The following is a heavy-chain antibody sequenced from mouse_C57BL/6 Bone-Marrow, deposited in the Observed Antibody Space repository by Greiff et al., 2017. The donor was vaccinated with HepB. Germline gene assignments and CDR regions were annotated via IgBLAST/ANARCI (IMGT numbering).Heavy chain of an antibody. V-gene: IGHV2-5*01. Sequence: VHLVESGPGLVAPSQSLSITCTVSGFSLTSYAISWVRQPPGKGLEWLGVIWRGGSTDYNAAFMSRLSITKDNSKSQVFFKMNSLQADDTAIYYCAKNYVDVWGTGTTVTVSS. CDR1: GFSLTSYA. CDR3: AKNYVDV. CDR2: IWRGGST. J-gene: IGHJ1*03.